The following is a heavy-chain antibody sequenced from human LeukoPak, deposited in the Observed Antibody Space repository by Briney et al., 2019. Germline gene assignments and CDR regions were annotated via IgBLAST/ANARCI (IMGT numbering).Heavy chain of an antibody. CDR3: ARDPYSGGYGSYYYYYMDV. CDR2: ITYSSTYI. Sequence: PGGSLRLSCAASGFTFRTYWMSWVRQAPGKVLEWVSSITYSSTYIYYADSVKGRFTISRDNAKNSVYLEMNSLRAEDTAVYYCARDPYSGGYGSYYYYYMDVWGKGTTVTISS. J-gene: IGHJ6*03. CDR1: GFTFRTYW. D-gene: IGHD1-26*01. V-gene: IGHV3-21*01.